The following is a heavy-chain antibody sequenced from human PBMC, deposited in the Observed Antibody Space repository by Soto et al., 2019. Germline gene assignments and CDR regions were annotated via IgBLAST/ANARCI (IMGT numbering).Heavy chain of an antibody. J-gene: IGHJ5*02. CDR2: MHYGGST. CDR3: ARLGCSSSWYWFDL. V-gene: IGHV4-39*01. Sequence: PSETLSLTCTVSGVSFRSSDYYWGWVRQPPNKGLEWIGSMHYGGSTFYNPSLKSRVTISVDTSKNQFSLKLTSVTAADTAVYYCARLGCSSSWYWFDLWGLGTPVTVSS. D-gene: IGHD2-2*01. CDR1: GVSFRSSDYY.